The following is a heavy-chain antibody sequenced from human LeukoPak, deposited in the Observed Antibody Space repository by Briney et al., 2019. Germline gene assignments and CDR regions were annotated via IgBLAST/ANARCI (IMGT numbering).Heavy chain of an antibody. CDR1: GFTVSSNY. CDR3: ARSPFEYDSSGYST. CDR2: IYSGGST. J-gene: IGHJ5*02. D-gene: IGHD3-22*01. V-gene: IGHV3-53*01. Sequence: HPGGSLRLSCAASGFTVSSNYTSWVRQAPGKGLEWVSVIYSGGSTYYADSVKGRFTISRDNSKNTLYLQMNSLRAEDTAVYYCARSPFEYDSSGYSTWGQGTLVTVSS.